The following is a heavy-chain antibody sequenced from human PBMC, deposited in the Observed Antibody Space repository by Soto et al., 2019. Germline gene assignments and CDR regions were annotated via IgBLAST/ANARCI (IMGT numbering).Heavy chain of an antibody. CDR2: INPSGGST. D-gene: IGHD3-3*01. CDR3: ARDLSPRQRNTYYDFWSGYYTNYYYYGMDV. V-gene: IGHV1-46*01. Sequence: ASVKVSCKASGYTFTSYYMHWVRQAPGQGLEWMGIINPSGGSTSYAQKLQGRVTMTTDTSTSTAYMELRSLRSDDTAVYYCARDLSPRQRNTYYDFWSGYYTNYYYYGMDVWGQGTTVTVSS. CDR1: GYTFTSYY. J-gene: IGHJ6*02.